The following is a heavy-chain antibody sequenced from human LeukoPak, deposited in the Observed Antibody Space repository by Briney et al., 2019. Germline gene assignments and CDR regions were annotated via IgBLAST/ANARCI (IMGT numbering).Heavy chain of an antibody. CDR2: INPNSGDT. D-gene: IGHD2-8*02. CDR1: GYTSIGYF. J-gene: IGHJ4*02. CDR3: SRAADVVLVPPSDD. Sequence: ASVKVSCKASGYTSIGYFMHWVRQASGQGLEWMGWINPNSGDTNYAQKFKGRVTMTRDTSISAAYMELSSLRFDDTAVYYCSRAADVVLVPPSDDWGQGTLVTVSS. V-gene: IGHV1-2*02.